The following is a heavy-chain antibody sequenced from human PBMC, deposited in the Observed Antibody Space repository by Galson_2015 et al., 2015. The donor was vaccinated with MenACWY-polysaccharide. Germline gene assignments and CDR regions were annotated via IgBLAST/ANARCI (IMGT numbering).Heavy chain of an antibody. Sequence: SLILACAAAGFSFSTYWMHWVPHAPGQGLVWVSRINADGRATGYAASVIGRFPLSRDHATNTLSLDMNSLIAEDTAVYYCTKAGAKYCSGSSCDFNWFDPWGQGTLVTVSS. CDR1: GFSFSTYW. CDR3: TKAGAKYCSGSSCDFNWFDP. J-gene: IGHJ5*02. CDR2: INADGRAT. V-gene: IGHV3-74*01. D-gene: IGHD2-15*01.